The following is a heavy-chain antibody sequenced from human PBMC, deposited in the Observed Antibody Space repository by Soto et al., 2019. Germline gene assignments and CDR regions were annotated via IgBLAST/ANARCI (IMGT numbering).Heavy chain of an antibody. CDR3: ATEMGATQGPFDN. Sequence: EVQVLESGGGLVQPGGSLRLSCVVSVFPFGANAMSWVRQAPGKGLEWVSGLSNTGRRTSYADSVKGRFNISRDNSENTVYLQMNSLRVEDTDVYYCATEMGATQGPFDNWGQGTLVTVSS. CDR1: VFPFGANA. J-gene: IGHJ4*02. D-gene: IGHD1-26*01. V-gene: IGHV3-23*01. CDR2: LSNTGRRT.